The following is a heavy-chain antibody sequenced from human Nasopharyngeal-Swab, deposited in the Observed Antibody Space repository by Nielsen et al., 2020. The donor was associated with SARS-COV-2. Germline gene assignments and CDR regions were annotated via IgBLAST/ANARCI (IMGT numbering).Heavy chain of an antibody. CDR2: INTNTGNS. Sequence: ASVKVSCKASGYTFTSYAMNWVRQAPGQGLEWMGWINTNTGNSTYAQGFTGRFVFSLDTSVSTAYLQISSLKAEDTAVYYCARAKAFQGSKTYYFDYWGQGTLVTVSS. CDR1: GYTFTSYA. CDR3: ARAKAFQGSKTYYFDY. D-gene: IGHD3-16*01. V-gene: IGHV7-4-1*02. J-gene: IGHJ4*02.